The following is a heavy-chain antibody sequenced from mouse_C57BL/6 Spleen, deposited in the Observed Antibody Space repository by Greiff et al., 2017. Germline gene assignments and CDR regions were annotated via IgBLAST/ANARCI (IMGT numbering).Heavy chain of an antibody. D-gene: IGHD1-1*01. CDR1: GYPFTDYK. CDR2: INPNYGNT. J-gene: IGHJ4*01. V-gene: IGHV1-39*01. CDR3: AIDYGSSSDY. Sequence: EVQLQQSGPELVKPGASVKLSCRASGYPFTDYKMNWVKQSTGKSLEWIGEINPNYGNTIYNQKLKGKATLTVDQSSSTAYMQLNSLTSEDSAVYYCAIDYGSSSDYWGQGTSVTVSS.